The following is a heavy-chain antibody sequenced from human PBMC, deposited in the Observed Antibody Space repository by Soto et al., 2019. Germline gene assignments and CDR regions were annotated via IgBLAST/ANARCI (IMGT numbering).Heavy chain of an antibody. Sequence: SVKVSCKASGGTFSSYAISWVRQAPGQGLEWMGGIIPIFGTANYAQKFQGRVTITADESASTAYMELSSLRSKDTAVYYCARALAERYYDSSGYQFDPWGQGTLVTVSS. CDR3: ARALAERYYDSSGYQFDP. CDR2: IIPIFGTA. D-gene: IGHD3-22*01. V-gene: IGHV1-69*13. J-gene: IGHJ5*02. CDR1: GGTFSSYA.